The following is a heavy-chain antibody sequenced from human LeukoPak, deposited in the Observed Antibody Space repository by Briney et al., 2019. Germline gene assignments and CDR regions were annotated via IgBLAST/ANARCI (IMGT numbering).Heavy chain of an antibody. D-gene: IGHD4-23*01. CDR1: GGSISSYY. CDR2: IYYSGST. V-gene: IGHV4-59*01. Sequence: PSETLSLTCTVSGGSISSYYWSWIRQPPGKGLEWIGYIYYSGSTNYNPSPKSRVTISVDTSKNQFSLKLSSVTAADTAVYYCARETPSTTVVTFDAFDIWGQGTMVTVSS. J-gene: IGHJ3*02. CDR3: ARETPSTTVVTFDAFDI.